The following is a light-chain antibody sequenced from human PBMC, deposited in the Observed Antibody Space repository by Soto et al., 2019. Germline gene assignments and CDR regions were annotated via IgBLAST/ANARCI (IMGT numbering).Light chain of an antibody. V-gene: IGLV2-14*01. J-gene: IGLJ2*01. CDR1: SSDVGEYKY. CDR3: SSYTSSSTLV. Sequence: QSVLTQPASVSGSPGQSITISCTEISSDVGEYKYVSWYQQHPGKAPKLMIYEVSNRPSGVSNRFSGSKSGNTASLTISGIQAEDEADYYCSSYTSSSTLVFGGGTKVTVL. CDR2: EVS.